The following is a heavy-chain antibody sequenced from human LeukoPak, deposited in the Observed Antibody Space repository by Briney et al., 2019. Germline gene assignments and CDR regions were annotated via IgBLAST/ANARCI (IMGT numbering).Heavy chain of an antibody. CDR2: ISYDGSNK. V-gene: IGHV3-30*19. CDR1: GFTFSNYG. Sequence: GGSLRLSCAASGFTFSNYGMHWVRQAPGKGLEWVAVISYDGSNKYYADSVKGRFTISRDNSKNTLYLQMNSLRAEDTAVYYCARRSFCSGGNCALYYYYGMDVWGQGTTVTVSS. J-gene: IGHJ6*02. D-gene: IGHD2-15*01. CDR3: ARRSFCSGGNCALYYYYGMDV.